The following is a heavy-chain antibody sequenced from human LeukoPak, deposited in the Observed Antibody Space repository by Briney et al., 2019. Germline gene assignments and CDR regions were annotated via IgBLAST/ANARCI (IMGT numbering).Heavy chain of an antibody. CDR2: IYSGGST. CDR1: GFTLSSNY. J-gene: IGHJ6*01. Sequence: GGSLRLSCAASGFTLSSNYMSWVRQAPGKGLEWVSVIYSGGSTYYAASVKGRFTISRDNSKNTLYLQMNSLRAEDTAVYYCARAGTHYYGMDVWGQGTTVTVSS. V-gene: IGHV3-53*01. D-gene: IGHD1-1*01. CDR3: ARAGTHYYGMDV.